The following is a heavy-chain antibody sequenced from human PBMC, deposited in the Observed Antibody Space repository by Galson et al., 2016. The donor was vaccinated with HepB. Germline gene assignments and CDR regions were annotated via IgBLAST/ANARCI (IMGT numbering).Heavy chain of an antibody. CDR2: IYYSGFT. CDR1: GGSITSSSYY. CDR3: ARATYFYGSSGYYPFDY. V-gene: IGHV4-39*01. J-gene: IGHJ4*02. Sequence: ETLSLTCTVSGGSITSSSYYWGWIRQPPGKGLEWIGTIYYSGFTYYYPSLKSRVTISVDTSKNQFSLKLRSVTAADTAVYYCARATYFYGSSGYYPFDYWGRGTLVTVSS. D-gene: IGHD3-22*01.